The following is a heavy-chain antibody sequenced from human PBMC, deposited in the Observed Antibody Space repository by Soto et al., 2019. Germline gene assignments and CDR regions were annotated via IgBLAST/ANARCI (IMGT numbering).Heavy chain of an antibody. J-gene: IGHJ4*02. CDR3: AIPLKSYYDSSGYSYPFDY. Sequence: GGSLRLSCAASGFTFSSYWMSCVRQAPGRGLEWVANIKQDGSEKYYVDSVNGRFTISRDNSKNTLYLQMNSLRAEDTAVYYCAIPLKSYYDSSGYSYPFDYWGQGTLVTVSS. D-gene: IGHD3-22*01. CDR2: IKQDGSEK. V-gene: IGHV3-7*03. CDR1: GFTFSSYW.